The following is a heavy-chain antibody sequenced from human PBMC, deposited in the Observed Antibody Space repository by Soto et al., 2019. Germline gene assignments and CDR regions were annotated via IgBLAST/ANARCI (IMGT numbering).Heavy chain of an antibody. CDR3: ARGPAAGWFDP. CDR2: IYTSGST. V-gene: IGHV4-4*07. D-gene: IGHD6-25*01. Sequence: QVQLQESGPGLVKPSETLSLTCTVSGGSISSYYWSWIRQPAGKGLEWIGRIYTSGSTNYNPSLKGRVPVSVDPPKNLFSVRLSSVPAAAAAVYYCARGPAAGWFDPGGQGPLVTVSS. J-gene: IGHJ5*02. CDR1: GGSISSYY.